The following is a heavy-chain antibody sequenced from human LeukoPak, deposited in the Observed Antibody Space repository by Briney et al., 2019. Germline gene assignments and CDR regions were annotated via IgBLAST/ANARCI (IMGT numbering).Heavy chain of an antibody. J-gene: IGHJ3*02. CDR3: ETEIYDSSGYGAFDI. CDR1: GYTLTELS. CDR2: FDPEDGKT. Sequence: GASVKVSCKVSGYTLTELSMHWVRQAPGKGLEWMGGFDPEDGKTIYAQKFQGRVTMSEDTSTDTAYMELSSLRSEDTAVYYCETEIYDSSGYGAFDIWGQGTVVTVSS. V-gene: IGHV1-24*01. D-gene: IGHD3-22*01.